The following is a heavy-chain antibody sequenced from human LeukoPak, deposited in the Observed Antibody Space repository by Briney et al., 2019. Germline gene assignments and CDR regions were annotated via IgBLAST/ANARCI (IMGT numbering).Heavy chain of an antibody. CDR3: ARDRSRWLSY. J-gene: IGHJ4*02. D-gene: IGHD6-19*01. V-gene: IGHV1-2*02. Sequence: ASVKVSCKASGYTFISDYMHWVRQAPGQGLEWMGWINPNSGGTNYAQKFQGRVTMTRDTSISTAYMELSRLRSDDTAVYYCARDRSRWLSYWGQGTLVTVSS. CDR2: INPNSGGT. CDR1: GYTFISDY.